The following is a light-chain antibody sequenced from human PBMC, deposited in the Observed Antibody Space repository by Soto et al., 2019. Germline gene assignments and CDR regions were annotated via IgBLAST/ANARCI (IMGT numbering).Light chain of an antibody. J-gene: IGLJ1*01. CDR3: SSYAGNKGA. CDR2: EVS. CDR1: SSDVGNYNY. Sequence: LTQPPSASGSPGQSVTISCTGTSSDVGNYNYVSWYQQHPGKAPKLMIYEVSKRPSGVPDRFSGSKSGNTASLTVSGLQAEDEADYYCSSYAGNKGAFGTGTKVTVL. V-gene: IGLV2-8*01.